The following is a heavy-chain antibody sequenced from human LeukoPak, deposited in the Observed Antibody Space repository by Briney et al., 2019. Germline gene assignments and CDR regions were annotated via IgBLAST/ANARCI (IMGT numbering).Heavy chain of an antibody. D-gene: IGHD6-19*01. CDR1: GYTFTAYY. V-gene: IGHV1-2*02. Sequence: ASVKVSCKASGYTFTAYYMHWVRQAPGQGPEWMGWINPNSGDTNYAQNFQGRVTMTRDTSISTAYMELNRLSSDDTAVYYCARGVTVTGRGYFDFWGQGTLVTVSS. CDR3: ARGVTVTGRGYFDF. J-gene: IGHJ4*02. CDR2: INPNSGDT.